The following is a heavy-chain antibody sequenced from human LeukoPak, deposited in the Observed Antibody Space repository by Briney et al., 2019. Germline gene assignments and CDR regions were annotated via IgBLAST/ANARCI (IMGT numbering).Heavy chain of an antibody. CDR2: IFTRDSDT. Sequence: GESLKISRKGSGYTFTKYWIGWVRPMSGKGLEWMGIIFTRDSDTGYSPSFQGQVAISADKSISTAYLQWSSLKASDTAMYYCARHKGDGSSWYPDFYYYGLDVWGQGTTVTVS. CDR1: GYTFTKYW. CDR3: ARHKGDGSSWYPDFYYYGLDV. J-gene: IGHJ6*02. V-gene: IGHV5-51*01. D-gene: IGHD6-13*01.